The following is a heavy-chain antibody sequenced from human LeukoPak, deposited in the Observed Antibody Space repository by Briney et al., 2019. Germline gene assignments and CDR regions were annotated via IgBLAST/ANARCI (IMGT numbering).Heavy chain of an antibody. CDR2: IYTSGST. J-gene: IGHJ4*02. CDR3: ARDGPSVYFDY. CDR1: GASINSGSYY. Sequence: SQTLSLTCTVSGASINSGSYYWTWIRQPAGKGLEWIGRIYTSGSTNYNPSLKSRVTISLDTSKNHFSLKLDSVTAADTAVYYCARDGPSVYFDYWGQGTLVTVSS. V-gene: IGHV4-61*02.